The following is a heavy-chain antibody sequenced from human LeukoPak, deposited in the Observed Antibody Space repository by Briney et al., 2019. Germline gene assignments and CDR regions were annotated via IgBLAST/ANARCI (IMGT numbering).Heavy chain of an antibody. CDR3: ARDYGRSRDYGMDV. V-gene: IGHV3-74*01. J-gene: IGHJ6*02. Sequence: GGSLRLSCTASGFSFSGHWMHWARQLPGKGLVWVSRINSDGSSTTYADSVKGRFTISRDNAKNTLYLQMNSLRAEDTAVYFCARDYGRSRDYGMDVWGQGTTVTVSS. CDR1: GFSFSGHW. CDR2: INSDGSST. D-gene: IGHD3-10*01.